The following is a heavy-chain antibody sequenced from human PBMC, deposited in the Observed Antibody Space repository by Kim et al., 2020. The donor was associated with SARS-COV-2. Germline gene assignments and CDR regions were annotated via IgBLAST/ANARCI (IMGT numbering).Heavy chain of an antibody. CDR1: GGTFSSYA. D-gene: IGHD3-3*01. J-gene: IGHJ4*02. Sequence: SVKVSCKASGGTFSSYAISWVRQAPGQGLEWMGGIIPIFGTANYAQKFQGRVTITADESTSTAYMELSSLRSEDTAVYYCARPRITIFGVQGLGTFDYWGQGTLVTVSS. V-gene: IGHV1-69*13. CDR2: IIPIFGTA. CDR3: ARPRITIFGVQGLGTFDY.